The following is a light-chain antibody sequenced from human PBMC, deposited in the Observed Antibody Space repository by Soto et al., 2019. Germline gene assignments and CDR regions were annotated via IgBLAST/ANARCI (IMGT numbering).Light chain of an antibody. CDR1: QSVSSN. V-gene: IGKV3-20*01. CDR2: GAS. CDR3: QQYGSSGT. Sequence: ILMTQSPATLSVSPGEGATLCCRASQSVSSNLAWYQQKPGQAPRLLIYGASNRATGIPDRFSGSGSGTDFTLTISRLEPEDFAVYYCQQYGSSGTFGQGTKVDIK. J-gene: IGKJ1*01.